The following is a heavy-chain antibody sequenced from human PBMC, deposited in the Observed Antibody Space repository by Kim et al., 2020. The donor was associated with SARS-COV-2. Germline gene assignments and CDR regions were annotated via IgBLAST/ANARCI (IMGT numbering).Heavy chain of an antibody. D-gene: IGHD2-21*01. V-gene: IGHV3-7*03. J-gene: IGHJ4*02. Sequence: GGSLRLSCAASGFTFSSYWMSWVRQAPGKGLEWVANIKQDGSEKYYVDSVKGRFTISRDNAKNSLYLQMNSLRAEDTAVYYCAREGYCGGDCYYDYWGQGTLVTVSS. CDR2: IKQDGSEK. CDR3: AREGYCGGDCYYDY. CDR1: GFTFSSYW.